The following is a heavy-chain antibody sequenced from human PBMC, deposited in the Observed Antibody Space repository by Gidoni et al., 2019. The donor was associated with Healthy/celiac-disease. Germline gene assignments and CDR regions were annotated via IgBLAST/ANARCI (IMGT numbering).Heavy chain of an antibody. V-gene: IGHV3-23*01. CDR1: GFTFSSYA. CDR2: SSGSGGST. Sequence: EVQLFESGGGLVQPGWSLRLSCAAYGFTFSSYAMSCVRQAPGKGLEWVSASSGSGGSTYYADSVKGRFTISRDNSKNTLYLQMNSLRAEDTAVYYCAKDQGDIVVVGTDAFDIWGQGTMVTVSS. D-gene: IGHD2-15*01. J-gene: IGHJ3*02. CDR3: AKDQGDIVVVGTDAFDI.